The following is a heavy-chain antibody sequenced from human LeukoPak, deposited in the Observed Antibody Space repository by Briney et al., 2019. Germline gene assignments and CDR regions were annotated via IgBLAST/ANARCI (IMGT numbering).Heavy chain of an antibody. J-gene: IGHJ4*02. V-gene: IGHV3-74*01. CDR1: GFTFSSYW. Sequence: GGSLRLSCAASGFTFSSYWMHWVRQAPGKGLVWVSRTNSDGSSTSYADSVKGRFTISRDNAKNTLYLQMNSLRAEDTAVYYCATGYCSSTSCYRPSDYWGQGTLVTVSS. CDR3: ATGYCSSTSCYRPSDY. D-gene: IGHD2-2*02. CDR2: TNSDGSST.